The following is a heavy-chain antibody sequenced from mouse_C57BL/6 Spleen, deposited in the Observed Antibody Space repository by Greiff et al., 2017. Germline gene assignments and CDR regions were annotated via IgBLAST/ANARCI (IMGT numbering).Heavy chain of an antibody. Sequence: QVQLQQPGAELVMPGASVKLSCKASGYTFTSYWMHWVKQRPGQGLEWIGEIDPSDSYTNYNQKFKGKSTLTVDKSSSTAYMQLSSLTSEDSAVYYCARGDYGSNNYFDYWGQGTTLTVSS. D-gene: IGHD1-1*01. J-gene: IGHJ2*01. V-gene: IGHV1-69*01. CDR1: GYTFTSYW. CDR2: IDPSDSYT. CDR3: ARGDYGSNNYFDY.